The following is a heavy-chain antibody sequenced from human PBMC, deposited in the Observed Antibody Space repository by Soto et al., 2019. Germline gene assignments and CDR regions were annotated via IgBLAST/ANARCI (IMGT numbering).Heavy chain of an antibody. CDR2: IYTSGST. Sequence: LSLTCTVSGGSISSYYWSWIRQPAGKGLEWIGRIYTSGSTNYNPSLKSRVTMSVDTSKNQFSLKLSSVTAADTAVYYCAREEVGATYYYYYGMDVWGQGTTVTVSS. CDR3: AREEVGATYYYYYGMDV. D-gene: IGHD1-26*01. V-gene: IGHV4-4*07. J-gene: IGHJ6*02. CDR1: GGSISSYY.